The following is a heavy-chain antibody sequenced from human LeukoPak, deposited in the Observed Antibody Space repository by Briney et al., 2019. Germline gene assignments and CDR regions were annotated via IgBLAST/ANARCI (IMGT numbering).Heavy chain of an antibody. CDR1: GFTFSEPW. V-gene: IGHV3-7*01. Sequence: GGSLRLSCAASGFTFSEPWMTWVRQVPGQGLQWVAHINHEGGGIQYVDSVKGRFTISRDNAKGSVYLQMNSLRAEDTAIYHCATYINWVAGDVWGQGTTVIVSS. CDR3: ATYINWVAGDV. J-gene: IGHJ6*02. D-gene: IGHD1-1*01. CDR2: INHEGGGI.